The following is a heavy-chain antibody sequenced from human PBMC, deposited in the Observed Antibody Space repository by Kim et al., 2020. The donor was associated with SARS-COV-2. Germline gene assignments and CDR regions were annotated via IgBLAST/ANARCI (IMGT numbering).Heavy chain of an antibody. CDR3: ARDLYGGNYYGSGSFRFKRGFDP. D-gene: IGHD3-10*01. CDR1: GGSFSGYY. V-gene: IGHV4-34*01. J-gene: IGHJ5*02. CDR2: INHSGST. Sequence: SETLSLTCAVYGGSFSGYYWSWIRQPPGKGMEWIGEINHSGSTNYNPSLKSRVTISVDTSKNQFSLKLSSMTAADTAVYYCARDLYGGNYYGSGSFRFKRGFDPWGQGSLVTVSS.